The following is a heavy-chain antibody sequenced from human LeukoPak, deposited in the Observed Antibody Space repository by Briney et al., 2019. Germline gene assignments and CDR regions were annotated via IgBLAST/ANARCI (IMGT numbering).Heavy chain of an antibody. CDR2: INHSGST. CDR1: GGSFSGYY. J-gene: IGHJ4*02. CDR3: ARDSGWAFDY. Sequence: SETLSLTCAVYGGSFSGYYWSWIRQPPGKGLEWIGEINHSGSTNYNPSLKSRVTISVDTSKNQFSLQLNSVTPEDTAVYYCARDSGWAFDYWGQGTLVTVSS. V-gene: IGHV4-34*01. D-gene: IGHD6-19*01.